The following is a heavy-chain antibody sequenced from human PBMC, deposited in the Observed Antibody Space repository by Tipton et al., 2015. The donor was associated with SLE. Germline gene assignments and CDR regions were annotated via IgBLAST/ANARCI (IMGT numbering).Heavy chain of an antibody. J-gene: IGHJ5*02. CDR3: PIYYHDSTGLHWFDP. Sequence: TLSLTCTVSGGSISSYYWSWIRQPPGKGLEWIGYIYYSGSTNYNPSLKSRVTISVDMSKNQFSLRLSSVTAADTAVYYCPIYYHDSTGLHWFDPWGQGTLVTVSS. D-gene: IGHD3-22*01. V-gene: IGHV4-59*12. CDR2: IYYSGST. CDR1: GGSISSYY.